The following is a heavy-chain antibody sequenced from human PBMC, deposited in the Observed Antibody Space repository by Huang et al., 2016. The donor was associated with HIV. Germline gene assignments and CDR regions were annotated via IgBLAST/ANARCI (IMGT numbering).Heavy chain of an antibody. CDR3: ATGFDVFFDF. D-gene: IGHD3-9*01. Sequence: QVQLVQSRAEVKKPGASVKVSCKVSEYTLTELSIHWVRQPPGKGLEWMGGFDPEICETIYAKKFQGRGTMTEDTSTETAFMELSGLRPEDTAVYYCATGFDVFFDFWGQGTLVTVSS. CDR1: EYTLTELS. V-gene: IGHV1-24*01. J-gene: IGHJ4*02. CDR2: FDPEICET.